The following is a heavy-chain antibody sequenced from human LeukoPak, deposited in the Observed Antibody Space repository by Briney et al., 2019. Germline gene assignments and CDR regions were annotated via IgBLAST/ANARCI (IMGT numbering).Heavy chain of an antibody. CDR3: AIEQPKRY. J-gene: IGHJ4*02. CDR2: INHSGST. Sequence: SETLSLTCAVYGGSFSGYYWSWIRQPPGKGLEWIGEINHSGSTNYNPSLKSRVTISVDTSKNQFSLKRSSVTAADTAVYYCAIEQPKRYWGQGTLVTVSS. CDR1: GGSFSGYY. V-gene: IGHV4-34*01. D-gene: IGHD1-14*01.